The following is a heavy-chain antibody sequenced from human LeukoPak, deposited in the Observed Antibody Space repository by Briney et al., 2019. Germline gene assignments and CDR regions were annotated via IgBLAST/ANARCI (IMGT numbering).Heavy chain of an antibody. Sequence: GGSLRLSCEVSGFNVRTYYMNWVRQAPGKGLEWVSVIHSGGATYYADSVKGRFSISRDNSKNMVYLQMNSLTVEDTAEYYCARGLLERRGGHYYYMDVWGKGTTVTVSS. V-gene: IGHV3-66*01. CDR1: GFNVRTYY. CDR2: IHSGGAT. D-gene: IGHD1-1*01. J-gene: IGHJ6*03. CDR3: ARGLLERRGGHYYYMDV.